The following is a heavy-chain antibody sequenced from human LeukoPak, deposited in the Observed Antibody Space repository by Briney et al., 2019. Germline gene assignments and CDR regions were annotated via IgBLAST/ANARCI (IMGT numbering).Heavy chain of an antibody. J-gene: IGHJ4*02. Sequence: SETLSLTCTVSGGSISSSSYYWGWIRQPPGEGLEWIGSIYYSGSTYYNPSLKSRVTISVDTSKNQFSLKLSSVTAADTAVYYCASLLAVEIDYWGQGTLVTVSS. CDR2: IYYSGST. V-gene: IGHV4-39*01. CDR1: GGSISSSSYY. D-gene: IGHD6-19*01. CDR3: ASLLAVEIDY.